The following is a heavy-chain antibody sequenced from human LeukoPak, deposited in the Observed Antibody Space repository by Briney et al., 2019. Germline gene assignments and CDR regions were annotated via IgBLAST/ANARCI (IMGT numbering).Heavy chain of an antibody. V-gene: IGHV3-53*01. J-gene: IGHJ4*02. Sequence: PGGSLRLSCAASGFVVSNNYLSWVRQAPGKGLEWVSFVYYGGTTVYADSVKGRFTISRDNSKNTLYLEMNSLRAEDTAVYYCARWYCSSAYCYYDYWGQGTLVTVSS. CDR1: GFVVSNNY. D-gene: IGHD2-2*01. CDR3: ARWYCSSAYCYYDY. CDR2: VYYGGTT.